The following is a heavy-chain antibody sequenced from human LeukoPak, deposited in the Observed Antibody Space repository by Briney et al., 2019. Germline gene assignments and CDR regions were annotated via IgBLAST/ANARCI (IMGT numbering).Heavy chain of an antibody. CDR3: ARDLGYCGSTNCRVWFDP. CDR1: GGSISSYY. Sequence: SETLSLTCTVSGGSISSYYWSWIRQPPGKGLEWIGYIYYSGSTNYNPSLKSRVTISVDTSKNQFSLKLSSVTAADTAVYYCARDLGYCGSTNCRVWFDPWGQGILVTVSS. J-gene: IGHJ5*02. V-gene: IGHV4-59*01. D-gene: IGHD2-2*01. CDR2: IYYSGST.